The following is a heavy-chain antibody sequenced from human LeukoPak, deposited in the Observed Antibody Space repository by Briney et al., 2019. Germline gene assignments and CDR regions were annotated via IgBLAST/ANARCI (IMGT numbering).Heavy chain of an antibody. V-gene: IGHV4-4*02. CDR2: IYHSGST. J-gene: IGHJ4*02. CDR1: GGSISRSNW. D-gene: IGHD4-17*01. CDR3: ARALTTVTQYYFDY. Sequence: PSETLSLTCAVSGGSISRSNWWSWVRQPPGKGLEWIGEIYHSGSTNYNPSLKSRVNISVDKSKNQFSLKLSSVTAADAAVYYCARALTTVTQYYFDYWGQGTLVTVSS.